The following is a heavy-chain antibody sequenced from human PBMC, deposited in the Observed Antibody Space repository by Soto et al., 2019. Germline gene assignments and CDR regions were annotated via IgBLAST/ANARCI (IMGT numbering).Heavy chain of an antibody. CDR2: IDPTDSYT. V-gene: IGHV5-10-1*01. Sequence: GESLKISGKASGYNFTAFWIHWVRQMPGRGLEWLGKIDPTDSYTNYSPSFEGHVTSSTDNSISTPYLKWSSLRASDTALYFCARVYKNWFDSWPQGTMVTVSS. CDR3: ARVYKNWFDS. D-gene: IGHD1-1*01. J-gene: IGHJ5*01. CDR1: GYNFTAFW.